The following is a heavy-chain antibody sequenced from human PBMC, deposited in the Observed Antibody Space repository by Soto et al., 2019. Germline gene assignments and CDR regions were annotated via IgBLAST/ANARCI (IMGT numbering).Heavy chain of an antibody. Sequence: QVQLVESGGGVVQPGRSLRLSCAASGFTFSSYGMHWVRQAPGKGLEWVAVISYDGSNKYYADSVKGRFTISRDNSKNTLYLQMNSLRAEDTAVYYCAKDQRWELLAIDYWGQGTLVTVSS. CDR3: AKDQRWELLAIDY. CDR1: GFTFSSYG. V-gene: IGHV3-30*18. J-gene: IGHJ4*02. D-gene: IGHD1-26*01. CDR2: ISYDGSNK.